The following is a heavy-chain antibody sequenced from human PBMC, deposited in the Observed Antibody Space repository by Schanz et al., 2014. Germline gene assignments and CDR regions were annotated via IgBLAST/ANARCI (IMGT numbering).Heavy chain of an antibody. J-gene: IGHJ3*02. CDR2: INQEGSAK. V-gene: IGHV3-7*01. CDR3: ARDVDYAAGGIAYDAFDI. D-gene: IGHD3-10*01. Sequence: EVQLVESGGGLVQPGGSLRLSCAASGFIFSSYWMTWVRQAPGKGLEWVAKINQEGSAKSYADSVKGRFTISRDNPRNSRYIQMNSLRAEETAVYDGARDVDYAAGGIAYDAFDIWGHGTMVTVSS. CDR1: GFIFSSYW.